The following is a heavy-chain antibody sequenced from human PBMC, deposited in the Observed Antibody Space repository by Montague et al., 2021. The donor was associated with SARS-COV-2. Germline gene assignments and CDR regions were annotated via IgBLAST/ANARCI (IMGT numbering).Heavy chain of an antibody. D-gene: IGHD3-22*01. Sequence: SLRLSCAASGFTFSNAWMSWVRQAPGKGLEWVGRIKSKTDGGTTDYAAPMKGRFTISRDDSKNTLYLQMNSLKTEDTAVYYCTTTSYYYDSSGYPNDALDIWGQGTMVTVSS. CDR1: GFTFSNAW. J-gene: IGHJ3*02. CDR2: IKSKTDGGTT. V-gene: IGHV3-15*01. CDR3: TTTSYYYDSSGYPNDALDI.